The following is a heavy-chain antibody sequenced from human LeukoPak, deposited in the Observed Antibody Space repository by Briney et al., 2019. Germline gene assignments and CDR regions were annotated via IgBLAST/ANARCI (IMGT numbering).Heavy chain of an antibody. J-gene: IGHJ4*02. V-gene: IGHV4-39*07. CDR2: IYYRGST. CDR1: GGSISSTIYY. Sequence: SETLSLTCTVSGGSISSTIYYWGWIRQPPGKGLEWIGSIYYRGSTYYNPSLKSRVAISVDTSKNQFSLKLTSVTAADTAVYYCAQGGLTPPYYFDYWGQGTLVTVSS. D-gene: IGHD2-15*01. CDR3: AQGGLTPPYYFDY.